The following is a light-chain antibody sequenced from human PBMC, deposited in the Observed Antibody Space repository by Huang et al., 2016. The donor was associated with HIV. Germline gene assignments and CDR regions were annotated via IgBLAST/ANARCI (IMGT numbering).Light chain of an antibody. V-gene: IGKV3-15*01. CDR1: ESLSGN. CDR2: DAH. Sequence: VLLTQSPVTLSAFPGDKVTFSCRASESLSGNVAWFQQRRGQSPRLLIYDAHIRQDDVPDTFRGNGFGTEFTLTIAGLQSEDFALYFCQQYNAWPWTFGQGTKVEV. J-gene: IGKJ1*01. CDR3: QQYNAWPWT.